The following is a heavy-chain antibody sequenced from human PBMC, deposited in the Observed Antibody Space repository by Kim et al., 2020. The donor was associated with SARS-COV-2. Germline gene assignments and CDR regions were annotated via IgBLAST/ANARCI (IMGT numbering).Heavy chain of an antibody. CDR3: ARGGSAIFGIVMSNWFDP. CDR2: INAGNGNT. Sequence: ASVKVSCKASGYTFRSYVMHWVRQAPGQRLEWMGWINAGNGNTKYSQKFQGRVTITRDTSASTVYMELSSLRSEDTAVYYCARGGSAIFGIVMSNWFDPWGQGTLVTVSS. J-gene: IGHJ5*02. CDR1: GYTFRSYV. V-gene: IGHV1-3*01. D-gene: IGHD3-3*01.